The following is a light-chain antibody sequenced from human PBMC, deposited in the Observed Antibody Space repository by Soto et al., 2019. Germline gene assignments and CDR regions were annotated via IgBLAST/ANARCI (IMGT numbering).Light chain of an antibody. Sequence: NFMLTQPHSVSESPGKTVTISCTRSRGSIASNYVQWYQQRPGSAPTTVIYEDNQRPSGVPDRFSGSIDSSSNSASLTISGLKTEDEADYYCQSYDSSKEVFGGGTQLTVL. CDR1: RGSIASNY. CDR3: QSYDSSKEV. CDR2: EDN. V-gene: IGLV6-57*04. J-gene: IGLJ7*01.